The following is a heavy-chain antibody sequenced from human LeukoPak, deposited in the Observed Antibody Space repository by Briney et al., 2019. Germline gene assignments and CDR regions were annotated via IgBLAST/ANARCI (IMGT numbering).Heavy chain of an antibody. J-gene: IGHJ4*02. D-gene: IGHD3-16*01. CDR3: ARDPPSRGTRYFDY. CDR1: GFTFSSYG. V-gene: IGHV3-30*02. Sequence: GGSLRLSCAASGFTFSSYGMHWVRQAPGKGLEWVTFIRYDGSNKYYADSVKGRFTISRDNSKNALYLQMNSLRPEDTAVYYCARDPPSRGTRYFDYWGQGILVTVSS. CDR2: IRYDGSNK.